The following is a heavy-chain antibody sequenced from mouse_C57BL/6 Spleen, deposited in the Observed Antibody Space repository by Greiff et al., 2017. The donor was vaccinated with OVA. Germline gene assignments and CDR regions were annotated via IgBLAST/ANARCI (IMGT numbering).Heavy chain of an antibody. Sequence: EVQLQQSGPELVKPGASVKISCKASGYSFTGYYMNWVKQSPEKSLEWIGEINPSTGGTTYNQKFKAKATLTVDKSSSTAYMQLKSLTSEDSAVYYCARGSGTRGFAYWGQGTLVTVSA. J-gene: IGHJ3*01. CDR1: GYSFTGYY. D-gene: IGHD4-1*01. V-gene: IGHV1-42*01. CDR2: INPSTGGT. CDR3: ARGSGTRGFAY.